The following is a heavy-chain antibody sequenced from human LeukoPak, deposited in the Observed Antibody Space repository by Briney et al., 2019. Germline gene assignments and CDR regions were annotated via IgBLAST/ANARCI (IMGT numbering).Heavy chain of an antibody. Sequence: ASVKVSCKASGYLFNTYGMNWVRQAPGQGLEWKGWIGTYNGSANYAQKFQGRATMTTDTSTSTAYMQLRSLRSDDTAVYFCARGDIMTGSFFDYWGQGTLVTVSS. D-gene: IGHD3-9*01. V-gene: IGHV1-18*01. CDR2: IGTYNGSA. J-gene: IGHJ4*02. CDR3: ARGDIMTGSFFDY. CDR1: GYLFNTYG.